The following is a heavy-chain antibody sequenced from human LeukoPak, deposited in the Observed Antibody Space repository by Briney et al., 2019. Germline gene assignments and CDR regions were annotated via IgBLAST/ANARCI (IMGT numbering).Heavy chain of an antibody. CDR1: GYTFTGYY. D-gene: IGHD3-22*01. CDR2: INPNSGGT. V-gene: IGHV1-2*02. CDR3: AREVYDSSGSGYYYYMDV. J-gene: IGHJ6*03. Sequence: ASVKVSCKASGYTFTGYYMHWVRQAPGQGLEWMGWINPNSGGTNYAQKFQGRVTMTRDTSISTAYMELSRLRSDDTAVYYCAREVYDSSGSGYYYYMDVWGKGTTVTIPS.